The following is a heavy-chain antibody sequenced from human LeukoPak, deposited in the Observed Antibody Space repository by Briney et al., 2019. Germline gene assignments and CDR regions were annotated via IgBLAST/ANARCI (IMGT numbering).Heavy chain of an antibody. J-gene: IGHJ4*02. D-gene: IGHD5-12*01. Sequence: GGSLRLSCEASGFTVSSNYMSWVRQAPGKGPEWVSLIYSGDSTYYTDSVKGRFTISRDNSKNTLYLQMNSLRAEDTAVYYCARDLSAGSGYMKYFDYWGQGTLVTVSS. CDR1: GFTVSSNY. CDR2: IYSGDST. V-gene: IGHV3-66*01. CDR3: ARDLSAGSGYMKYFDY.